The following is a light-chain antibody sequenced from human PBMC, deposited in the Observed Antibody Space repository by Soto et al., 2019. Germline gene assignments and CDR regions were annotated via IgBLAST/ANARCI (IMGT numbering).Light chain of an antibody. Sequence: QSALTQPASVSGSPGQSITISCTGTSSDVGSYNLVSWYQQHPGKAPKVMIYEVNKRPSGVSNRFSGSKSGNTASLTISGLQAEDEADYYCCSYAGSSTFAYVFGTGTNLTVL. CDR1: SSDVGSYNL. CDR3: CSYAGSSTFAYV. CDR2: EVN. J-gene: IGLJ1*01. V-gene: IGLV2-23*02.